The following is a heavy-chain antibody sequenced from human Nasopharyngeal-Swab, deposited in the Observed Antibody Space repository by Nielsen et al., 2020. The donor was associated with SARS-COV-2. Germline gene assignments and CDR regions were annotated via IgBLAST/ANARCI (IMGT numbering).Heavy chain of an antibody. CDR1: GYTFTNYV. CDR3: ARIVRLLEWSSFCDF. CDR2: VSAYSGYT. D-gene: IGHD3-3*01. Sequence: ASVKVSCKSSGYTFTNYVVGWVRQAPGQGLEWLGWVSAYSGYTSYVQKVQDRVTMTTDTSTSTAYMELRSLTSDDTAVYYCARIVRLLEWSSFCDFWGQGTLVTVTT. J-gene: IGHJ4*01. V-gene: IGHV1-18*04.